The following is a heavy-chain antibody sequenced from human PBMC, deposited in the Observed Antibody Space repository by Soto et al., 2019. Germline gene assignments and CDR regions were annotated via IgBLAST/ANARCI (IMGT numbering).Heavy chain of an antibody. J-gene: IGHJ4*02. D-gene: IGHD2-21*02. V-gene: IGHV3-48*03. CDR1: GFTLSTYE. CDR2: ISSSGSTT. CDR3: ARGYCGGDCYYDY. Sequence: GGSLRLSCAASGFTLSTYEMNWVRQAPGKGLEWVSYISSSGSTTFYADSVKGRFTISRDNAKNSLYLQVNRLRAEDTAIYYCARGYCGGDCYYDYWGQGTLVTVSS.